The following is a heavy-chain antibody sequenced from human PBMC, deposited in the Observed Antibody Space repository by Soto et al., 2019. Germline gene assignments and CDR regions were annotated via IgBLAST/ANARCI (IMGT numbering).Heavy chain of an antibody. Sequence: GSLRLSCAASGFTFSSYAMHWVRQAPGKGLEWVAVISYDGSNKYYADSVKGRFTISRDNSKNTLYLQMNSLRAEDTAVYYCARSPYSSAYYYYGMDVWGQGTTVTVSS. V-gene: IGHV3-30-3*01. CDR3: ARSPYSSAYYYYGMDV. CDR1: GFTFSSYA. D-gene: IGHD6-25*01. CDR2: ISYDGSNK. J-gene: IGHJ6*02.